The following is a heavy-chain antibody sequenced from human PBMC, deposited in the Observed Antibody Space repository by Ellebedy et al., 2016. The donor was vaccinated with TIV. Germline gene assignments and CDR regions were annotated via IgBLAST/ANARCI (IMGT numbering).Heavy chain of an antibody. CDR2: ITGGSTAI. Sequence: PGGSLRLSCATPGFIFSNSGMNWVRQVPGKGLEWISYITGGSTAIYYADSVKGRFTISRDNAKNSLYLQMNSLRAEDTAVYYCTSDRWPHYAKCWGQGTLVTVSS. CDR1: GFIFSNSG. V-gene: IGHV3-48*04. J-gene: IGHJ4*02. D-gene: IGHD4-17*01. CDR3: TSDRWPHYAKC.